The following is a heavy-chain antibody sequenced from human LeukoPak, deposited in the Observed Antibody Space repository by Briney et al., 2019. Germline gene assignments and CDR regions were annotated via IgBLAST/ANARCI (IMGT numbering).Heavy chain of an antibody. Sequence: SETLSLTCTVSGGFISRYYWSWIRQPAGKGLEWIGRIYTSGSTNYNPSLKSRVTMSVDTSKNQFSLKLSSVTAADTAVYYCASTYRGYSSGYQGFDYWGQGTLVTVSS. J-gene: IGHJ4*02. CDR1: GGFISRYY. V-gene: IGHV4-4*07. CDR2: IYTSGST. D-gene: IGHD3-22*01. CDR3: ASTYRGYSSGYQGFDY.